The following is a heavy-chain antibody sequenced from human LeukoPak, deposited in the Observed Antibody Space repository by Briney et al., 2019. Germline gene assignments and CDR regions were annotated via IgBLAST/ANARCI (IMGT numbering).Heavy chain of an antibody. CDR1: GFSFGVYG. D-gene: IGHD6-13*01. J-gene: IGHJ4*02. CDR3: ARDLGMGSYFDH. CDR2: IGHDGSFQ. V-gene: IGHV3-33*01. Sequence: GGSLRVSCAASGFSFGVYGMHWVRQTPHKGLERVAVIGHDGSFQDFGDSVKGRFTISRDNSKNILFLQMNTLRVDDTAIYYCARDLGMGSYFDHWGQGTQVTVSS.